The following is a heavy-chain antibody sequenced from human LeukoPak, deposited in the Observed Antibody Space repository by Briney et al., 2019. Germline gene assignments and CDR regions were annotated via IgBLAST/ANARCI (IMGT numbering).Heavy chain of an antibody. V-gene: IGHV4-4*02. D-gene: IGHD1-26*01. CDR1: GGSITTTNW. CDR3: SRESGPFCPFGY. CDR2: VSLEGVR. Sequence: SGTLSLTCGVSGGSITTTNWWSWVRQFPGQGLQWIGEVSLEGVRNYNPSLTSRVTMSLDRAKNLLSLNLNSVTAADTAVYYCSRESGPFCPFGYWGQGTLVIVSS. J-gene: IGHJ4*02.